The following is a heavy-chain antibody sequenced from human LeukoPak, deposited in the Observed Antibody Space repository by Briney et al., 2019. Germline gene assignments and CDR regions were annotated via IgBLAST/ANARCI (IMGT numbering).Heavy chain of an antibody. Sequence: VASVKVSCKASGYTFTSSGISWVRQAPGQGLEWMGWISAYNGNTNYAQKVQGRVIMTTDTSTTTAYMELRSLRSDDTAVYYCAREGLDRVGFDYWGQGTLVTVSS. CDR3: AREGLDRVGFDY. CDR1: GYTFTSSG. J-gene: IGHJ4*02. V-gene: IGHV1-18*01. CDR2: ISAYNGNT. D-gene: IGHD3-22*01.